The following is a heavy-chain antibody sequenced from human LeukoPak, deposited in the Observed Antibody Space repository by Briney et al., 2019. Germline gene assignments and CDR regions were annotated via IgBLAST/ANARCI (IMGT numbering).Heavy chain of an antibody. D-gene: IGHD4-11*01. CDR3: ARDDYNRH. J-gene: IGHJ4*02. V-gene: IGHV3-74*01. CDR2: IRSDGSST. CDR1: GFTFSSYW. Sequence: GGSLRLSCAASGFTFSSYWMHWVRQAPGKGLVWVSRIRSDGSSTTYADSAKGRFTISRDNTKNTLYLQMNSLRADDTAVYYCARDDYNRHWGQGTLVTVSS.